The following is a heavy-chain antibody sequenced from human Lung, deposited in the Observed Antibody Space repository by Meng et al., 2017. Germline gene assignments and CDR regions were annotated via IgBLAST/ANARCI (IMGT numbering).Heavy chain of an antibody. CDR3: ARGPTTMAHDFDY. Sequence: VQLQQWGAGLLKPWEPRPLTWVVSGGSFSDYYWSWIRQPPGKGLEWIGEINHSGSTNYNPSLESRATISVDTSQNNLSLKLSSVTAADSAVYYCARGPTTMAHDFDYWGQGTLVTVSS. V-gene: IGHV4-34*01. CDR1: GGSFSDYY. J-gene: IGHJ4*02. D-gene: IGHD4-11*01. CDR2: INHSGST.